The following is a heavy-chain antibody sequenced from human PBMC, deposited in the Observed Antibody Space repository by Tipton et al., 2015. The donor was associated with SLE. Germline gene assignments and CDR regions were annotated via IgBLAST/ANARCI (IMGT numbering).Heavy chain of an antibody. D-gene: IGHD2-8*02. CDR3: AKDLVGQLWDNYYGMDV. CDR1: GFTLSSYG. V-gene: IGHV3-30*02. CDR2: IRYDGSNK. Sequence: QLVQSGGGVVQPGGSLRLSCAASGFTLSSYGMHWVRQAPGKGLEWVAFIRYDGSNKYYADSVKGRFTISRDNSKNTLYLQMNSLRAEDTAVYYCAKDLVGQLWDNYYGMDVWGKGTTVTVSS. J-gene: IGHJ6*04.